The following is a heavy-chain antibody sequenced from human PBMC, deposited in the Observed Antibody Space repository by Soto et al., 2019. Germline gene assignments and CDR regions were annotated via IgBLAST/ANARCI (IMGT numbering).Heavy chain of an antibody. V-gene: IGHV4-59*01. CDR1: GGSISSYY. CDR2: IYYSGST. Sequence: SETLSLTCTVSGGSISSYYWSWIRQPPGKGLERIGYIYYSGSTNYNPSHKSRVTITIDTSKNQSSLKLSSVPVADTAVFYFARETYYYDSSGYYQGSPIDYWGQGTLVTVSS. D-gene: IGHD3-22*01. J-gene: IGHJ4*02. CDR3: ARETYYYDSSGYYQGSPIDY.